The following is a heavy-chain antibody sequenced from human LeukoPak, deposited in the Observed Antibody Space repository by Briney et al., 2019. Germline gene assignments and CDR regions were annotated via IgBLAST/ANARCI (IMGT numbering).Heavy chain of an antibody. D-gene: IGHD2-2*01. CDR1: GFTFNNYW. Sequence: QPGGSLRLPCAASGFTFNNYWIHWVRQVPGKGLVWVSRINNDGSSASYVDSVKGRFTISRDNAKNTLYLQMNSLRAEDTGVYYCARGDLQLPRSTPDYWGQGTLVAVSS. V-gene: IGHV3-74*01. CDR3: ARGDLQLPRSTPDY. J-gene: IGHJ4*02. CDR2: INNDGSSA.